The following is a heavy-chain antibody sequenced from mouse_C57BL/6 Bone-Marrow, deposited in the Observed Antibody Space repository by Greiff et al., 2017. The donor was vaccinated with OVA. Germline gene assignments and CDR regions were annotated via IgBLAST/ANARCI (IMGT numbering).Heavy chain of an antibody. CDR1: GIDFSRYW. CDR2: INPDSSTI. CDR3: ASPSYYGSSYGGAMDY. J-gene: IGHJ4*01. Sequence: EVKLVESGGGLVQPGGSLKLSCAASGIDFSRYWMSWVRRAPGKGLEWIGEINPDSSTINYAPSLKDKFIISRDNAKNTLYLQMSKVRSEDTALYYCASPSYYGSSYGGAMDYWGQGTSVTVSS. V-gene: IGHV4-1*01. D-gene: IGHD1-1*01.